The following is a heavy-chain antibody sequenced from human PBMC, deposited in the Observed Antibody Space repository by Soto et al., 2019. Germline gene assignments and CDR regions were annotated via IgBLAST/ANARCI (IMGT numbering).Heavy chain of an antibody. D-gene: IGHD6-13*01. CDR3: ARSGIALGMDV. J-gene: IGHJ6*02. V-gene: IGHV5-51*01. CDR2: IYPGDSDT. Sequence: QMHGKGLEWMGIIYPGDSDTRYSPSFQGQVTISADKSISTAYLQWSSLKASDTAMYYCARSGIALGMDVWGQGTTVTVSS.